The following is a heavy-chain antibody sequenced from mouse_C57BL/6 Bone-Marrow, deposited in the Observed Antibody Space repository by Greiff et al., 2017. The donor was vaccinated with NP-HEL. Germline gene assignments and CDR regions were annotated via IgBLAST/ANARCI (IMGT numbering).Heavy chain of an antibody. D-gene: IGHD1-1*01. J-gene: IGHJ3*01. CDR3: ARKESYYYGSSLAY. V-gene: IGHV2-2*01. CDR2: IWSGGST. Sequence: VQLQQSGPGLVQPSQSLSITCTVSGFSLTSYGVHWVRQSPGKGLEWLGVIWSGGSTDYNAAFISRLSISKDNSKSQVFFKMNSLQADDTAIYYCARKESYYYGSSLAYWGQGTLVTVSA. CDR1: GFSLTSYG.